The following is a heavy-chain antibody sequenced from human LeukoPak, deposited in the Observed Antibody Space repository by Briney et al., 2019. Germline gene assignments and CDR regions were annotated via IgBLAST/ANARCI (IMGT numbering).Heavy chain of an antibody. CDR2: ISRRGNT. V-gene: IGHV4-34*01. J-gene: IGHJ4*02. D-gene: IGHD3-10*01. CDR3: ARHGEYYFDS. Sequence: SETLSLTCAAYGGSFSGYYWSWIRQPPGKGLEWIGQISRRGNTNYNPSLKSRVTISVDTSKNQLSLKLSTVTAADTALYYCARHGEYYFDSWGQGTLVTVYS. CDR1: GGSFSGYY.